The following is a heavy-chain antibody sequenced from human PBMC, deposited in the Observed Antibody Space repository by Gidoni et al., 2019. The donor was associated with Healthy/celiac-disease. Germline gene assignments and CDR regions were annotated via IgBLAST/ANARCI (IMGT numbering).Heavy chain of an antibody. Sequence: QVQLVESGGGVVQPGRSLRLSCAASGFTFSSYGMHWVRQAPGKGLEWVAVISYDGSNKYYADSVKGRFTISRDNSKNTLYLQMNSLRAEDTAVYYCAKDGGYCSGGSCQSWFDPWGQGTLVTVSS. D-gene: IGHD2-15*01. CDR2: ISYDGSNK. CDR1: GFTFSSYG. CDR3: AKDGGYCSGGSCQSWFDP. J-gene: IGHJ5*02. V-gene: IGHV3-30*18.